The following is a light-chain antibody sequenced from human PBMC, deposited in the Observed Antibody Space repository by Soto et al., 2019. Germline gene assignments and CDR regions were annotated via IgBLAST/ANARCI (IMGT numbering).Light chain of an antibody. CDR3: QQRSNLLT. J-gene: IGKJ4*01. CDR2: DAS. V-gene: IGKV3-11*01. Sequence: EIVSTQSPATLSLSPGERATLSCRASQSVSSYLAWYQQKPGQAPRLLIYDASNRATGIPVRFSGSGSGTDFTLTISSLEPEDFAVYYCQQRSNLLTFGGGTKVDIK. CDR1: QSVSSY.